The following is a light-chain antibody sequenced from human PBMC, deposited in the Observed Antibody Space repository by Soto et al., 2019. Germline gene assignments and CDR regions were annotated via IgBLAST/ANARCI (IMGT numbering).Light chain of an antibody. V-gene: IGKV3-11*01. Sequence: EVVLTQSPATMSLYPGEGATLSCRASQSVSTYLAWYQQKPGQPPKVLIYWASTRESGVPDRFSGSGSATGFTLTISSLQAEDVAVYYCQQYYTSALTFGGGTKVEIK. CDR3: QQYYTSALT. CDR1: QSVSTY. J-gene: IGKJ4*01. CDR2: WAS.